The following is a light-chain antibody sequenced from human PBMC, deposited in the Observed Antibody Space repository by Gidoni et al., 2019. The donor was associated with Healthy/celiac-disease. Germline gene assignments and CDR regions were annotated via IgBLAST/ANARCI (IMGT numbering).Light chain of an antibody. Sequence: QSVLTPPPSVSAAPGQKVTISCSGSSSNIGNNYVSWYQQLPGTAPKLLIYDNNKRPSGIPDRFSGSKSGTSATLGITGLQTGDEADYYCGTWDSSLSAWVFGGGT. V-gene: IGLV1-51*01. CDR3: GTWDSSLSAWV. CDR2: DNN. CDR1: SSNIGNNY. J-gene: IGLJ3*02.